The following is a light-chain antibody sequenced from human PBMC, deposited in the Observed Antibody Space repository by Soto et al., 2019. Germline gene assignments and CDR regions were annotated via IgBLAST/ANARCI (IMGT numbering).Light chain of an antibody. Sequence: EIVLTQSPATLSLSPGERATLFCRASESVRSYLAWYQKKPGQAPRLLIYDASNRATGIPARFSGSGSRTDFTLTISSLEPEDCALYYCQQRDSWPLTFGGGTQVEIK. CDR3: QQRDSWPLT. V-gene: IGKV3-11*01. CDR1: ESVRSY. CDR2: DAS. J-gene: IGKJ4*01.